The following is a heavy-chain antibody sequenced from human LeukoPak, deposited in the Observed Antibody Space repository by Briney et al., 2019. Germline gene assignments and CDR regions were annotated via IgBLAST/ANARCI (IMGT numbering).Heavy chain of an antibody. CDR3: ARSDYGDSPGRFDY. CDR2: IIPIFGTA. J-gene: IGHJ4*02. D-gene: IGHD4-17*01. CDR1: GGTFSSYA. Sequence: EASVKVSCKASGGTFSSYAISWVRQAPGQGLEWMGGIIPIFGTANYAQKFQGRVTITADESTSTAYMELSSLRSEDTAVYYCARSDYGDSPGRFDYWGQGTLVTVSS. V-gene: IGHV1-69*13.